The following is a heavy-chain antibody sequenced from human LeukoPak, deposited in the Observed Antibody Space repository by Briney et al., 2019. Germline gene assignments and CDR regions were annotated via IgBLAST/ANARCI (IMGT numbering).Heavy chain of an antibody. CDR1: GGSISSYY. D-gene: IGHD3-3*01. CDR2: IYYSGST. Sequence: SETLSLTRTVSGGSISSYYWSWIRQPPGKGLEWIGYIYYSGSTNYNPSLKSRVTISVDTSKNQFSLKLSSVTAADTAVYYCARAAGYDFWSGYSGFDYWGQGTLVTVSS. V-gene: IGHV4-59*01. J-gene: IGHJ4*02. CDR3: ARAAGYDFWSGYSGFDY.